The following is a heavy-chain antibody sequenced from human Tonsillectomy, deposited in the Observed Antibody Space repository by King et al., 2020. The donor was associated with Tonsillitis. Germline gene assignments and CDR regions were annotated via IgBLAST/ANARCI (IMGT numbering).Heavy chain of an antibody. J-gene: IGHJ4*02. CDR2: VSTYNGDT. Sequence: QLVLSGAEVKKPGASVKVSCKASGSTFTTYGINWVRQAPGQGLEWMGWVSTYNGDTNYAQNLQGRVTMTIDTSTTTAYMELRSLRSDDTAVYYCARGASSSSLSSFDCWGQGSLVTVSS. CDR3: ARGASSSSLSSFDC. D-gene: IGHD6-13*01. V-gene: IGHV1-18*01. CDR1: GSTFTTYG.